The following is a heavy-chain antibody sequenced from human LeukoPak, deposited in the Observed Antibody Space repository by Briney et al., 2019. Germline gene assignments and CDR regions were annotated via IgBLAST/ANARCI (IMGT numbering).Heavy chain of an antibody. V-gene: IGHV1-69*04. CDR3: ARFFPVAGTFDY. J-gene: IGHJ4*02. D-gene: IGHD6-19*01. Sequence: ASVKVSCKASGGTLSSYAISWVRQAPGQGLEWMGRIIPILGIANYAQKFQGRVTITADKSTSTAYMELSSLRSEDTAVYYCARFFPVAGTFDYWGQGTLVTVSS. CDR2: IIPILGIA. CDR1: GGTLSSYA.